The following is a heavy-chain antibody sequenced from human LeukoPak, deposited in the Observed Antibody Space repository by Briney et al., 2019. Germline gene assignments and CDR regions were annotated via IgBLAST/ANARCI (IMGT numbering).Heavy chain of an antibody. D-gene: IGHD1-26*01. J-gene: IGHJ4*02. CDR1: GFTFSSYW. CDR2: IWDDGSYK. Sequence: GGSLRLSCAASGFTFSSYWMSWVRQAPGKGLEWVAVIWDDGSYKYYADSVKGRFTISRDNSKNTLYLQMNSLRAEDTAVYYCAKPTSGSGSFLIDYWGQGTLVTVSS. V-gene: IGHV3-33*06. CDR3: AKPTSGSGSFLIDY.